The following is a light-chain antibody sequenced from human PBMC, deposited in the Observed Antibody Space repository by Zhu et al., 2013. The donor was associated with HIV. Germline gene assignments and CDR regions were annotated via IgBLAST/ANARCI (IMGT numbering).Light chain of an antibody. CDR1: QSVLYSSNNKNY. Sequence: DIVMTQSPDSLAVSLGERATINCKSSQSVLYSSNNKNYLAWYQQNPGQPPKLLIYWASTRKSGVPDRFSGSGSATDFTLTISSLQAEDVAVYYCQQHHSLPLTFGGGTKVEIK. CDR2: WAS. J-gene: IGKJ4*01. CDR3: QQHHSLPLT. V-gene: IGKV4-1*01.